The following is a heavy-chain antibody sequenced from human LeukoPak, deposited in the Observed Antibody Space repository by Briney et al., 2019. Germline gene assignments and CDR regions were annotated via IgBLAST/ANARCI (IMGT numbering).Heavy chain of an antibody. V-gene: IGHV5-51*01. CDR3: ARATTGIRTIDY. J-gene: IGHJ4*02. D-gene: IGHD1-1*01. CDR2: IYPDDSDT. CDR1: GYSFSSYW. Sequence: GESLKISCKGSGYSFSSYWIAWVRQLPGKGLEWMGVIYPDDSDTRYSPSLQGLVTISGDKSISTAYVQWSSLEASDTATYYCARATTGIRTIDYWGQGTLVTVSS.